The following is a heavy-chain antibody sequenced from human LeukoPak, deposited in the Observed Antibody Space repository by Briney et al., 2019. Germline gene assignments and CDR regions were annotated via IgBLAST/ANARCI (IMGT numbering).Heavy chain of an antibody. D-gene: IGHD4-17*01. J-gene: IGHJ6*03. V-gene: IGHV4-38-2*02. CDR1: NYSISNSLY. CDR3: ARGPYGYYMDV. CDR2: IYRSRST. Sequence: SETLSLTCSGANYSISNSLYWGWLRQPPGKGLEWIGSIYRSRSTFYNPSLKSRVTISLDTSKNQFSLKLSSVTAADTAVYFCARGPYGYYMDVWGKGTTVTVSS.